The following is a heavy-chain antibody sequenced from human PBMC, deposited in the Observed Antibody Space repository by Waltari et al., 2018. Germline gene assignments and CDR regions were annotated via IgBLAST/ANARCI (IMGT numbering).Heavy chain of an antibody. Sequence: QVQLQESGPGLVNPSETLSLTCAVSGIPVNSGFFWGWIRQAPGVGLEWMGSLDQSGDTDYIPSRGSRVTISRDASKNQFSLKVRSVTAADTALYYCVRRHWEAGYYRDQWGPGTLVTVSS. CDR1: GIPVNSGFF. CDR2: LDQSGDT. V-gene: IGHV4-38-2*01. D-gene: IGHD3-9*01. J-gene: IGHJ4*02. CDR3: VRRHWEAGYYRDQ.